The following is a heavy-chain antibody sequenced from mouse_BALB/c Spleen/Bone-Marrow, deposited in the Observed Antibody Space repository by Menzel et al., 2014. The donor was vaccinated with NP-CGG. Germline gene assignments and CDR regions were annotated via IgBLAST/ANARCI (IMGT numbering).Heavy chain of an antibody. Sequence: EVKLVESGTVLARPGVSVKMSCKASGYTFTSYWMHWVKQRPGQGLEWIGAIYPGNSDTSYNQKFKGKAKLTAVTSTSTAYMELSSLTNEDSAVYYCTHGYDYYAMDYWGQGTSVTVSS. V-gene: IGHV1-5*01. CDR2: IYPGNSDT. CDR1: GYTFTSYW. D-gene: IGHD2-2*01. J-gene: IGHJ4*01. CDR3: THGYDYYAMDY.